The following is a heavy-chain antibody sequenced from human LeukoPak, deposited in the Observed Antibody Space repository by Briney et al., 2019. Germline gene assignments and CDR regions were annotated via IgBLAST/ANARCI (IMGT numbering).Heavy chain of an antibody. V-gene: IGHV1-2*02. J-gene: IGHJ4*02. Sequence: ASVKVSCKASGYTFTGYYMHWVRQAPGQGLEWMGWINPNSGGTNYAQKFQGRVTMTRDTSISTAYMELSRLRSDDTDVYYCARVRIAVAGKYYFDYWGQGTLVTVSS. D-gene: IGHD6-19*01. CDR1: GYTFTGYY. CDR2: INPNSGGT. CDR3: ARVRIAVAGKYYFDY.